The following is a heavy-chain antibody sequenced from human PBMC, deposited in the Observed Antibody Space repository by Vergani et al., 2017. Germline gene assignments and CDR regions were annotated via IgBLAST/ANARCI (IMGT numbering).Heavy chain of an antibody. CDR3: ARGKQVFYYYYYMDV. J-gene: IGHJ6*03. V-gene: IGHV4-61*02. Sequence: QLQESGPGLVKPSETLSLTCTVSGGSISSSSYYWSWIRQPAGKGLEWIGRIYTSGSTNYNPSLKSRVTMSVDTSKNQFSLKLSSVTAADTAVYYCARGKQVFYYYYYMDVWGKGTTVTVSS. CDR1: GGSISSSSYY. D-gene: IGHD6-13*01. CDR2: IYTSGST.